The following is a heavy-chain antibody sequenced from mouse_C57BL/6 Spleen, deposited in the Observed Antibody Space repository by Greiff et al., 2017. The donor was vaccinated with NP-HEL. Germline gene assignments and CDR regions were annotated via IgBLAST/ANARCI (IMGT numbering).Heavy chain of an antibody. V-gene: IGHV1-66*01. CDR3: AKYYGSSYEGYFDV. CDR2: IYPGSGNT. J-gene: IGHJ1*03. Sequence: SGPELVKPGASVKISCKASGYSFTSYYIHWVKQRPGQGLEWIGWIYPGSGNTKYNEKFKGKATLTADTSSSTAYMQLSSLTSEDSAVYYCAKYYGSSYEGYFDVWGTGTTVTVSS. CDR1: GYSFTSYY. D-gene: IGHD1-1*01.